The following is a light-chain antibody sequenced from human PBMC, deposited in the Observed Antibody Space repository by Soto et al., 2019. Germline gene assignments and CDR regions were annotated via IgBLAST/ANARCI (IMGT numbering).Light chain of an antibody. Sequence: ELTQPPSVSVAPGQTARISCGGNNIGRKSVHWYQQKPGRAPVVVVYDDSDRPSGIPERFSGANSGDTATLTISRVEAGDEADYYCHVWDSSSGHYIFGTGTKVTVL. J-gene: IGLJ1*01. CDR2: DDS. V-gene: IGLV3-21*02. CDR1: NIGRKS. CDR3: HVWDSSSGHYI.